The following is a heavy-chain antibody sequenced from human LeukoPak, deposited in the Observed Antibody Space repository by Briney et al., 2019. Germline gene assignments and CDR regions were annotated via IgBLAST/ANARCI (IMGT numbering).Heavy chain of an antibody. D-gene: IGHD1-26*01. V-gene: IGHV3-21*01. CDR2: IITSSTYK. CDR3: ARDPYCGSYGDFYYYYKDV. Sequence: GGSLRLSCAASGFTFSSYSMNWVRRHPGKRLEWVSSIITSSTYKIYADSAKGRFTISRGNAENSLSLQMNSLITEDKTVFYCARDPYCGSYGDFYYYYKDVCGKGTTVTISS. CDR1: GFTFSSYS. J-gene: IGHJ6*03.